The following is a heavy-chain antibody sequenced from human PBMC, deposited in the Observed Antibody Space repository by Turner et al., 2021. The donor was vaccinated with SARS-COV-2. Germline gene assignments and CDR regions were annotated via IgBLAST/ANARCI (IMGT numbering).Heavy chain of an antibody. CDR2: ISAYNGYT. V-gene: IGHV1-18*01. D-gene: IGHD3-10*01. J-gene: IGHJ6*02. CDR3: ARAYGSGSYGNYYGMDV. Sequence: QVQLVQSGAEGKKPGASLKVSCKASGYTFTSYGISWVRQAPGQGLELKGWISAYNGYTNYAQKLQGRVTMTTDTSTSTAYMELRSLRSDDTAVYYCARAYGSGSYGNYYGMDVWGQGTTVTVSS. CDR1: GYTFTSYG.